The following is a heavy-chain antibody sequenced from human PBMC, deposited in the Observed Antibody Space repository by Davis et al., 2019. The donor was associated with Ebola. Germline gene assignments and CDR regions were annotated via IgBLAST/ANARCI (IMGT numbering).Heavy chain of an antibody. D-gene: IGHD1-26*01. Sequence: PGGSLRLSCAASGFTFSSYGMHWVRQAPGKGLEWVAVIWSDGSNKYYADSVKGRFTISRDNSKNTLYLQMNSLRAEDTAVYYCARRRLGELLQYYFDYWGQGTLVTVSS. J-gene: IGHJ4*02. CDR1: GFTFSSYG. V-gene: IGHV3-33*01. CDR2: IWSDGSNK. CDR3: ARRRLGELLQYYFDY.